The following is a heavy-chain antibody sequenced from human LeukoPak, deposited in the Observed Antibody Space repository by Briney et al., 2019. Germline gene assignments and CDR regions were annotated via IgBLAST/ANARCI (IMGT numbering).Heavy chain of an antibody. CDR3: AKDMLVDTAMALIFDY. Sequence: GGSLRLSSAASGFTFDDYAMHWGPPAPGKGRWWVLGISGISGSIGYADSVKGRFTISRDNAKNSLYLQMNRLRAEDTDLYYCAKDMLVDTAMALIFDYWGQGTLVTVSS. CDR1: GFTFDDYA. D-gene: IGHD5-18*01. V-gene: IGHV3-9*01. J-gene: IGHJ4*02. CDR2: ISGISGSI.